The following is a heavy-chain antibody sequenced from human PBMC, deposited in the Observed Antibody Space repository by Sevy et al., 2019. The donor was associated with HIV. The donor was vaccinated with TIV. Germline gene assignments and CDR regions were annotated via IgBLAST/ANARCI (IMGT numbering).Heavy chain of an antibody. J-gene: IGHJ4*02. Sequence: GGSLRLSCSGSGFSFSNSAMSWVRQAPGKGLEWVSAISGSGGSTYYADSVKGRFTISRDNSRNTLYLQMNSLRAEDTAVYYCAKDRSMAWGHFFGDYWGQGSLVNVSS. D-gene: IGHD3-3*02. CDR1: GFSFSNSA. V-gene: IGHV3-23*01. CDR2: ISGSGGST. CDR3: AKDRSMAWGHFFGDY.